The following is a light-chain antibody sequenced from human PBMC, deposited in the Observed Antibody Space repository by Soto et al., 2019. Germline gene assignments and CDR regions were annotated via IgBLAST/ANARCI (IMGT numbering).Light chain of an antibody. Sequence: QTVVTQEPSLSVSAGGTVTLTCALNSGSVSTNSYPSWFQQTPGQAPRTVIYSINIRSSGVPDRFSGSILGTRAALTITGAQTEDESDYYCVLYLGNGLWVFRGGIKLTVL. J-gene: IGLJ3*02. CDR2: SIN. CDR1: SGSVSTNSY. V-gene: IGLV8-61*01. CDR3: VLYLGNGLWV.